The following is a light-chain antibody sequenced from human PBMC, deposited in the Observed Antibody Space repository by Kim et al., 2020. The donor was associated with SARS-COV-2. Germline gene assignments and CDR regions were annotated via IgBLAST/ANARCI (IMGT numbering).Light chain of an antibody. CDR3: QHLGNI. CDR2: GAS. Sequence: EVVLTQSPGTLALSPGERATLSCRANQSVSARHIAWYQHKPGQAPRLLIYGASSRATGIPLRFIGGGSGADFTLTISSLEPEDSAVFYCQHLGNIFAQGTKVDIK. J-gene: IGKJ1*01. CDR1: QSVSARH. V-gene: IGKV3-20*01.